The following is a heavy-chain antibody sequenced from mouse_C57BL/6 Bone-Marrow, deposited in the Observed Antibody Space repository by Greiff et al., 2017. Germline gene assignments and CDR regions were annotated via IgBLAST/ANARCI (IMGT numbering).Heavy chain of an antibody. J-gene: IGHJ2*01. Sequence: EVQLVESGGDLVKPGGSLKLSCAASGFTFSSYGMSWVRQTPDKRLEWVATISSGGSYTYSPDSVKGRFTISRDNAKNTLYLQMSSLKSENTAMYYCARNGYGLFDYWGQGTTLTVSS. CDR1: GFTFSSYG. V-gene: IGHV5-6*01. D-gene: IGHD2-2*01. CDR2: ISSGGSYT. CDR3: ARNGYGLFDY.